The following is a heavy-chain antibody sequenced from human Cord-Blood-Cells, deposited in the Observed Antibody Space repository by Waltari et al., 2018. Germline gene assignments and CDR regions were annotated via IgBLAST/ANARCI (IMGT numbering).Heavy chain of an antibody. D-gene: IGHD3-22*01. J-gene: IGHJ4*02. CDR1: GGTFSSYA. CDR3: ARDPEDYYYDSSGYYDY. V-gene: IGHV1-69*01. Sequence: QVQLVQSGAEVKKPGSSVKVSCKASGGTFSSYAIRWVRQAPGQGLEWMGGIIPIFGTANYAQKFQGRVTITADESTSTAYMELSSLRSEDTAVYYCARDPEDYYYDSSGYYDYWGQGTLVTVSS. CDR2: IIPIFGTA.